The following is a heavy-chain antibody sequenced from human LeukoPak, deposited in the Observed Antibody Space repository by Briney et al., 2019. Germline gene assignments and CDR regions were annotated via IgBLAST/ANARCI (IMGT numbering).Heavy chain of an antibody. J-gene: IGHJ6*02. Sequence: PSETLSLTCTVSGGSISSYYWSWIRQPAGKGLEWIGRIYTSGSTNYNPSLKSRVTISVDTSKNQFSLKLSSVTAADTAVYYCARTCPKYYYYYGMDVWGQGTTVTVSS. CDR2: IYTSGST. V-gene: IGHV4-4*07. CDR1: GGSISSYY. CDR3: ARTCPKYYYYYGMDV.